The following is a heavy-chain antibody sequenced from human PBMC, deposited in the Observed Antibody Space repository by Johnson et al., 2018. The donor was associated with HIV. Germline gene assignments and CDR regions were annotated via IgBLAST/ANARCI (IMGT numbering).Heavy chain of an antibody. V-gene: IGHV3-30*03. CDR2: TSNDGSNK. CDR3: TTCSRSGAFDI. Sequence: QMQLVESGGGVVQPGRSLRVSCAASGFTFSSYGMHWVRQAPGKGLEWVAVTSNDGSNKYYADSVKGRFTISRDNSKNTLYLQMNSLKTEDTAVYYCTTCSRSGAFDIWGQGTMVTVSS. CDR1: GFTFSSYG. D-gene: IGHD6-13*01. J-gene: IGHJ3*02.